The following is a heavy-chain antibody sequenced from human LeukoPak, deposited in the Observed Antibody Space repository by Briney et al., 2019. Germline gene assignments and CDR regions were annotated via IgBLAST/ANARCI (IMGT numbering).Heavy chain of an antibody. CDR3: AKSSSSSAFDY. CDR2: ISYDGSNK. D-gene: IGHD6-6*01. V-gene: IGHV3-30*18. Sequence: TGGSLRLSRAVSGFTFSSYGMHWVRQAPGKGLEWVAVISYDGSNKYYADSVKGRFTISRDNSKNTLYLQMNSLRAEDTAVYYCAKSSSSSAFDYWGQGTLVTVPS. J-gene: IGHJ4*02. CDR1: GFTFSSYG.